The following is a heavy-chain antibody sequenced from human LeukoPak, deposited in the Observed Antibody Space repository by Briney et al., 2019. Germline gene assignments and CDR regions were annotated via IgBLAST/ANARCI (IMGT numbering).Heavy chain of an antibody. V-gene: IGHV1-8*01. J-gene: IGHJ6*02. CDR2: MNPNRGNT. D-gene: IGHD3-3*01. CDR3: ARGRRDVLRFFEWRRPLYGMDV. Sequence: ASVKVSCKASGYTFTSYDVNCVRQATGQGLEWMGWMNPNRGNTGYAQKFQGRVTMTRNTSISTAYMELSSLRSEDTAVYYCARGRRDVLRFFEWRRPLYGMDVWGQGTTVTVSS. CDR1: GYTFTSYD.